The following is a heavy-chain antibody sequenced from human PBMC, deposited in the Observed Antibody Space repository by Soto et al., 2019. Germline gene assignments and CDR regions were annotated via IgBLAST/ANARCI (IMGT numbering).Heavy chain of an antibody. V-gene: IGHV1-8*01. Sequence: QVQLVQSGAEVKKPGASVKVSCKASGYTFTSYDINWVRQATGQGLEWMGWMNPNSGNTGYAQKFQGRVTMTRNTSISTAYMELGSLRSEDTAVYYCAREFWPNYGDYTDYWGQGTLVTVSS. CDR2: MNPNSGNT. CDR3: AREFWPNYGDYTDY. D-gene: IGHD4-17*01. CDR1: GYTFTSYD. J-gene: IGHJ4*02.